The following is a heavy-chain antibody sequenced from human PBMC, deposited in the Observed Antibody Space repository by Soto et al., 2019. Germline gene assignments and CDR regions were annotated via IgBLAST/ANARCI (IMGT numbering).Heavy chain of an antibody. J-gene: IGHJ1*01. CDR3: ARGRLRLELSAEYFQH. CDR2: INHSGST. V-gene: IGHV4-34*01. CDR1: GGSFSGYY. D-gene: IGHD1-7*01. Sequence: QVQLQQWGAGLLKPSETLSLTCAVYGGSFSGYYWSWIRQPPGKGLEWIGEINHSGSTNYNPSLKSRVTISVDTSKNQFSLKLSSVTAADTAVYYCARGRLRLELSAEYFQHWGQGTLVTVSS.